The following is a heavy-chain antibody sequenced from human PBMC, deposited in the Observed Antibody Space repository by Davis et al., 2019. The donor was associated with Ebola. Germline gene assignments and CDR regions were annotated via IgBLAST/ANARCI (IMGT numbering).Heavy chain of an antibody. CDR1: GGSINNGHYY. V-gene: IGHV4-30-4*01. CDR3: ARNTTASGWLDP. D-gene: IGHD1-1*01. CDR2: IYYIGTT. J-gene: IGHJ5*02. Sequence: PSETLSLTCSVSGGSINNGHYYWSWFRQPPGKGPEWLGHIYYIGTTYYNPSLKSRLTISLDASKNQFSLSLASVSVEDTAVYYCARNTTASGWLDPRGQGMPVIVSS.